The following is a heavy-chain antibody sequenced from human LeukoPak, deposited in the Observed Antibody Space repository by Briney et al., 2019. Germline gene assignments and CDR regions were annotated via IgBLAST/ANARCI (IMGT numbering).Heavy chain of an antibody. CDR1: GYTFTDYY. Sequence: ASVTVSFKPSGYTFTDYYIHWMRQAPGQGLEWMGWINPYGGGTIFARKFQGRVTMTGDTSISTVYMDLTRLTSDDTAVYYCARGPNTGGHDYWGQGTLVTVSS. V-gene: IGHV1-2*02. CDR3: ARGPNTGGHDY. CDR2: INPYGGGT. D-gene: IGHD2-8*02. J-gene: IGHJ4*02.